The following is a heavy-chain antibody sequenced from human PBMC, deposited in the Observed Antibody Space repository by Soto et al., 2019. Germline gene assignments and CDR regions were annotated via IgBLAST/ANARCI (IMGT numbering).Heavy chain of an antibody. CDR2: IVVGSGNT. CDR3: AAEIGYCSSTSCYANDY. J-gene: IGHJ4*02. Sequence: QMQLVQSGPEVKKPGTSVKVSCKASGFTFTSSAMQWVRQARGQRLEWIGWIVVGSGNTNYAQKFQERVTITRDMCTSTAYMELSSLRSEDTAVYYCAAEIGYCSSTSCYANDYWGQGTLVTVSS. V-gene: IGHV1-58*02. D-gene: IGHD2-2*01. CDR1: GFTFTSSA.